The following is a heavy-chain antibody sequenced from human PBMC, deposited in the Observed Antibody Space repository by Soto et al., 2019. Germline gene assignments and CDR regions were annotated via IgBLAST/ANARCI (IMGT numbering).Heavy chain of an antibody. Sequence: EVQLVESGGGLLQPGGSLRLSCAASGFTFSSYSMNWVRQSPGKGLEWVSYISSSSSTIYYADSVKGRCTISRDNAKNSLDLQMNILRADDTAVYYCARDCGSLGYWGQGTLVTVSS. D-gene: IGHD3-16*01. CDR2: ISSSSSTI. CDR3: ARDCGSLGY. J-gene: IGHJ4*02. CDR1: GFTFSSYS. V-gene: IGHV3-48*01.